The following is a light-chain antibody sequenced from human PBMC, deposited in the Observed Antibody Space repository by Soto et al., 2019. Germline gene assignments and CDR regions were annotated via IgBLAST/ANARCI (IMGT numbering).Light chain of an antibody. Sequence: EIVLTQSPGTLSLSPGERATHSCRASQSVSSSYLAWYQQKPGQAPRLLIYGASSRATGIPDRFSGSGSGTDFTLTISRLEPEDFAVYYCQQYGSSPPTFGPGTKVDIK. CDR1: QSVSSSY. J-gene: IGKJ3*01. CDR3: QQYGSSPPT. CDR2: GAS. V-gene: IGKV3-20*01.